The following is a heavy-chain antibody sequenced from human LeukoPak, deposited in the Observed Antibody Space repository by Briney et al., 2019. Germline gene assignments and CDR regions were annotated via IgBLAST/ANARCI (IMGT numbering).Heavy chain of an antibody. Sequence: GGSLRLSCAASGFTFSTYAMSWVRQAPGKGLEWVSAISGSGGSTYYADSVKGRFTISRANSKNTLYLQMNSLRAEDTAVYYCAKDDKEYSGSYYDYWGQGTLVTVSS. V-gene: IGHV3-23*01. CDR2: ISGSGGST. J-gene: IGHJ4*02. D-gene: IGHD1-26*01. CDR3: AKDDKEYSGSYYDY. CDR1: GFTFSTYA.